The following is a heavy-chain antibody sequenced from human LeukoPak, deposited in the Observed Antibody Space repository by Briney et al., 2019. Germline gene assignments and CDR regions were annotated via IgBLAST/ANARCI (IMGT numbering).Heavy chain of an antibody. CDR1: GYTFTGYY. Sequence: GASVKVSCKASGYTFTGYYMHWVRQAPGQGLEWMGWINPNSGGTNYAQKFQGRVTMTRDTSISTAYMELGRLRSDDTAVYYCARWDYDSSGYYIDYWGQGTLVTVSS. V-gene: IGHV1-2*02. CDR3: ARWDYDSSGYYIDY. CDR2: INPNSGGT. J-gene: IGHJ4*02. D-gene: IGHD3-22*01.